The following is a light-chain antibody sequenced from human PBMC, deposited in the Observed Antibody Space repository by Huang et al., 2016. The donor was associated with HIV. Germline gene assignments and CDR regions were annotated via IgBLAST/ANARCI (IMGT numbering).Light chain of an antibody. Sequence: DIVMTQTPLSLSVTPGQSASISCKSSQSLLHSDGKTYLYWYLQNPGQSPHLLIDEGSNRFSGVSDRVSGSGSGTNFTLKISRVEAEDAGVYYCMQTIQPTTFGQGTKVEIK. CDR1: QSLLHSDGKTY. CDR2: EGS. CDR3: MQTIQPTT. J-gene: IGKJ1*01. V-gene: IGKV2D-29*02.